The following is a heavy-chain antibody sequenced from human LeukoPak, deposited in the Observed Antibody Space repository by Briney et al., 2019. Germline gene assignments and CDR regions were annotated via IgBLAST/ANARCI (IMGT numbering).Heavy chain of an antibody. CDR3: AKHEAYGSGRGPFDY. CDR1: GFTFSSYA. V-gene: IGHV3-23*01. J-gene: IGHJ4*02. CDR2: ISGSGGNT. D-gene: IGHD3-10*01. Sequence: GGSLRLSCAASGFTFSSYAMSWVRQAPGKGLEWVSAISGSGGNTYYPDSVKGRFTISRDNSKNTLYLQMNSLRAEDTAVYYCAKHEAYGSGRGPFDYWGQGTLVTVSS.